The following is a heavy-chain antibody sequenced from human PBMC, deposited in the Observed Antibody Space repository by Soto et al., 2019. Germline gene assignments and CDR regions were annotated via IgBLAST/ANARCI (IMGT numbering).Heavy chain of an antibody. CDR2: IKSKTDGGTT. CDR3: TTDILEWLLDYYGMDV. V-gene: IGHV3-15*01. CDR1: GFTFSNAW. Sequence: GGSLRLSCAASGFTFSNAWMSWVRQAPGKGLEWVGRIKSKTDGGTTDYAAPVKGRFTISRDDSKNTLYLQMNSLKTEDTAVYYCTTDILEWLLDYYGMDVWGQGTTVTVSS. J-gene: IGHJ6*02. D-gene: IGHD3-3*01.